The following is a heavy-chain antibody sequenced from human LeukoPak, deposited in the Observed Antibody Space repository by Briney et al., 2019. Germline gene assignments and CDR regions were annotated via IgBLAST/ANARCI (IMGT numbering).Heavy chain of an antibody. D-gene: IGHD6-19*01. CDR3: ARDPRQWLAYYFDY. CDR1: GFTFSSYG. CDR2: IWYDGSNK. J-gene: IGHJ4*02. V-gene: IGHV3-33*01. Sequence: GGSLRLSCAASGFTFSSYGMHWVRQAPGKGLEWVAVIWYDGSNKYYADSVKGRFTISRDNSKNTLYLQMNSLRAEDMAVYYCARDPRQWLAYYFDYWGQGTLVTVSS.